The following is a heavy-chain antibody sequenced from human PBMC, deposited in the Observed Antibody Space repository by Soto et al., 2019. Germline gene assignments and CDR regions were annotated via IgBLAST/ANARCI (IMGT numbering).Heavy chain of an antibody. Sequence: GGSLRLSCAASGFTFSDYYMSWIRQAPGKGLEWVSYISSSGSTIYYADSVKGRFTISRDNAKNSLYLQMNSLRAENTAVYYCARDPRQQWLVHAFDIWGQGTMVTVS. CDR2: ISSSGSTI. CDR1: GFTFSDYY. J-gene: IGHJ3*02. CDR3: ARDPRQQWLVHAFDI. D-gene: IGHD6-19*01. V-gene: IGHV3-11*01.